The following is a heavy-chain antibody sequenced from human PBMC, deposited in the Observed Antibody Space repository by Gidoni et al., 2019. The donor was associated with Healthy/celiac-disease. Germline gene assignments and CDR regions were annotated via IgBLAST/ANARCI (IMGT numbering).Heavy chain of an antibody. J-gene: IGHJ4*02. V-gene: IGHV4-34*01. CDR1: GGSFSGYY. D-gene: IGHD1-26*01. CDR3: ARGHPGGSWPY. CDR2: INHSGST. Sequence: QVQLQQWGAGLLKPSETLSLTCAVYGGSFSGYYWSWIRQPPWKGLEWIGEINHSGSTNYNPSLKSRVTISVDTSKNQFSLKLSSVTAADTAVYYCARGHPGGSWPYWGQGTLVTVSS.